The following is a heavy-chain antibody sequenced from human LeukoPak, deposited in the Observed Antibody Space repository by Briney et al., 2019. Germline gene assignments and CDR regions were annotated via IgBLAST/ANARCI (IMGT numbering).Heavy chain of an antibody. J-gene: IGHJ4*02. V-gene: IGHV3-23*01. CDR1: GFTFSNAW. D-gene: IGHD1-26*01. CDR2: ISGSGGST. Sequence: GGSLRLSCAASGFTFSNAWMNWVRQAPGKGLEWVSSISGSGGSTYYADSVKGRFTISRDNSNNTLYLQMNSLRAEDTAVYYCAKDRSSGSYPRGNEYWGRGTLVTVSS. CDR3: AKDRSSGSYPRGNEY.